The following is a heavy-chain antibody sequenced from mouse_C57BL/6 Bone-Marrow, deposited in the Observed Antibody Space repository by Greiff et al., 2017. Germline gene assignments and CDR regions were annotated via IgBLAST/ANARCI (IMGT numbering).Heavy chain of an antibody. D-gene: IGHD2-3*01. CDR1: GYTFTSYW. Sequence: QVQLKQPGAELVKPGASVKVSCKASGYTFTSYWMHWVKQRPGQGLEWIGRLHPSDSDTNYNQKFKGKATLTVDKSSSTAYMQLSSLTSEDSAVYYCAMGWLLRKFAYWGQGTLVTVSA. J-gene: IGHJ3*01. CDR2: LHPSDSDT. V-gene: IGHV1-74*01. CDR3: AMGWLLRKFAY.